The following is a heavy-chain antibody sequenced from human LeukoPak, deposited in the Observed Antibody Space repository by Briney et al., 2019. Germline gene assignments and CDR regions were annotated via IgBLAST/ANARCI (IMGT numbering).Heavy chain of an antibody. CDR3: ARRGPDFNYYMDV. J-gene: IGHJ6*03. Sequence: SETLSLTCTVSGGSISGYYWLWIRHPPGKGLEWIGYIYSSGTTKYNPSLRSRVTISVDTSKIPFSLNLSSVTAADTAPCSCARRGPDFNYYMDVWGKGTTVTVSS. CDR2: IYSSGTT. V-gene: IGHV4-59*01. CDR1: GGSISGYY.